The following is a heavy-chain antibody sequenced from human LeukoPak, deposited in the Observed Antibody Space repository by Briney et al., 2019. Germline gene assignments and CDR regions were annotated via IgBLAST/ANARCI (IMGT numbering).Heavy chain of an antibody. J-gene: IGHJ6*02. CDR3: AKDTGGNGAYFYAMDV. V-gene: IGHV3-9*01. Sequence: GRSLRLSCVGSGFAFHNYAMHWVRRPPGKGLEWVSAINWNSDTKAYADSVKGRFTISRDRARNSLYLQMDSLRPEDAALYYCAKDTGGNGAYFYAMDVWGQGTSVTVSS. D-gene: IGHD4-23*01. CDR2: INWNSDTK. CDR1: GFAFHNYA.